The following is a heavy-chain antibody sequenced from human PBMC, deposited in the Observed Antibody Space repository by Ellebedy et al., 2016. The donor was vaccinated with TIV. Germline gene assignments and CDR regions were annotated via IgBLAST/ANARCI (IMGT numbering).Heavy chain of an antibody. CDR1: GFIFSNFG. V-gene: IGHV3-30*18. D-gene: IGHD1/OR15-1a*01. CDR2: ISRGGSDK. Sequence: PGGSLRLSCAASGFIFSNFGMHWVRQAPGKGLEWVGIISRGGSDKFYGDSVKGRFTLSRDNSNNTVYLQMNSLRPEDTALYYCVKENSDFYFEHWGQGALVTVSS. CDR3: VKENSDFYFEH. J-gene: IGHJ4*02.